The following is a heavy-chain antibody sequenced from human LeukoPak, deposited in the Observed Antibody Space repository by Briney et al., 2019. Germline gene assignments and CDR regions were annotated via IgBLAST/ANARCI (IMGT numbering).Heavy chain of an antibody. D-gene: IGHD6-6*01. V-gene: IGHV3-23*01. J-gene: IGHJ3*01. CDR2: ISGSGGST. Sequence: PGASLRLSCAASGFTFSSYAMSWVRQAPGKGLERVSGISGSGGSTFYADSVKGRFTISRDNSKNTVSLQMNSLRAEDTAVYYCASSIAAIMGGNDAFDVWGEGTMVTVSS. CDR1: GFTFSSYA. CDR3: ASSIAAIMGGNDAFDV.